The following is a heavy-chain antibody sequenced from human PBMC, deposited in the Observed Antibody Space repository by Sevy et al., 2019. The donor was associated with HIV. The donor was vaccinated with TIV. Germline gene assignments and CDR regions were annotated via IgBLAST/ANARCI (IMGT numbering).Heavy chain of an antibody. CDR3: ARPTPRIAPSSAAFFDY. J-gene: IGHJ4*02. CDR1: GFTFSSFA. Sequence: GGSLRLSCAASGFTFSSFAMSWVRNIPGKGLEWVSTINGRGGSAYYADSVKGRFTLSRDNSNNTVFLQMNRLRDEDTAVYYCARPTPRIAPSSAAFFDYWGQGTLVTVSS. V-gene: IGHV3-23*01. CDR2: INGRGGSA. D-gene: IGHD1-26*01.